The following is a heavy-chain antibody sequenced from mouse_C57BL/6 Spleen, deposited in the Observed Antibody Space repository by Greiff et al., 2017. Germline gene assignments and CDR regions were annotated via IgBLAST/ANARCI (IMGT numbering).Heavy chain of an antibody. CDR2: IDPSDSYT. CDR3: ARYYYGSSASFAY. CDR1: GYTFTSYW. Sequence: QVQLQQPGAELVKPGASVKLSCKASGYTFTSYWMQWVKQRPGQGLEWIGEIDPSDSYTNYNQKFKGKATLTVDTSSSTAYMQLSSLTSEDSAVDYCARYYYGSSASFAYWGQGTLVTVSA. J-gene: IGHJ3*01. V-gene: IGHV1-50*01. D-gene: IGHD1-1*01.